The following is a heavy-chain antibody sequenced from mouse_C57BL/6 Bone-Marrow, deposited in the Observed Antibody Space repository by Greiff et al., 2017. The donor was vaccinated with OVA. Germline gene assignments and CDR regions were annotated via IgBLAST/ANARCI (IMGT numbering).Heavy chain of an antibody. D-gene: IGHD1-1*01. V-gene: IGHV10-3*01. J-gene: IGHJ1*03. CDR1: GFTFNTYA. Sequence: EVHLVESGGGLVQPKGSLKLSCAASGFTFNTYAMHWVRQAPGKGLEWVARIRSKSSNYATYYADSVKDRFTISRDDSQSMLYLQMNNLKTEDTTMYYCVREGDRHSSSSPRWYFDVWGTGTTVTVSS. CDR3: VREGDRHSSSSPRWYFDV. CDR2: IRSKSSNYAT.